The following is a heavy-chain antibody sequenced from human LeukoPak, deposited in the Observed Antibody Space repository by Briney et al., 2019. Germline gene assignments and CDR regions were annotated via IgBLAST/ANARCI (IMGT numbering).Heavy chain of an antibody. CDR1: GYTFTSYY. CDR3: ARGRYCSGGSCYLTDY. Sequence: GSSVKVSCKASGYTFTSYYMHWVRQAPGQGLEWMGIINPSGGSTSYAQKFQGRVTMTRDTSTSTVYMELSSLRSEDTAVYYCARGRYCSGGSCYLTDYWGQGTLVTVSS. V-gene: IGHV1-46*01. CDR2: INPSGGST. J-gene: IGHJ4*02. D-gene: IGHD2-15*01.